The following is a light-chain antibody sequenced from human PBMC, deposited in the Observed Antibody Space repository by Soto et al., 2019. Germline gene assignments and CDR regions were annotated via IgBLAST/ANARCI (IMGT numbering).Light chain of an antibody. J-gene: IGLJ1*01. Sequence: QSVLTQPPSVSGAPGQRVAFSCIGSSSNIGAGYDVHWYKQVPGSAPKRINYGNSNRASRDPVRCSSSKSGTSASLAITGLEAEDEADYYCQSYDSSSYVFGGGTKLTVL. CDR2: GNS. V-gene: IGLV1-40*01. CDR1: SSNIGAGYD. CDR3: QSYDSSSYV.